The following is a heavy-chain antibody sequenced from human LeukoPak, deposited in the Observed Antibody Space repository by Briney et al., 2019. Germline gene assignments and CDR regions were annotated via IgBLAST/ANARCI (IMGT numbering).Heavy chain of an antibody. V-gene: IGHV3-23*01. CDR1: GFTFSSYG. D-gene: IGHD1-1*01. CDR3: AKEDRTAVFDY. Sequence: PGGSLRLSCAASGFTFSSYGMTWVREAPGKGLECVSGISGSGGLTYYADTVKGRFTISRDNSKNTLYLQMDSLRAEDTAVYYCAKEDRTAVFDYWGQGTQVTVSS. CDR2: ISGSGGLT. J-gene: IGHJ4*02.